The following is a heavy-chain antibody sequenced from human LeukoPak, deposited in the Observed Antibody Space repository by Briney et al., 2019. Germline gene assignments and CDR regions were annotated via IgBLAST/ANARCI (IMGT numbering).Heavy chain of an antibody. CDR1: GFTFSSYG. Sequence: PGGSLRLSCAASGFTFSSYGMHWVRQAPGKGLEWVAFIRYDGSNKYYADSVKGRFTISRDNAKNSLYLQMNSLRAEDTAVYYCARDRSYCSSTSCYGDAFDIWGQGTMVTVSS. CDR3: ARDRSYCSSTSCYGDAFDI. J-gene: IGHJ3*02. D-gene: IGHD2-2*01. V-gene: IGHV3-30*02. CDR2: IRYDGSNK.